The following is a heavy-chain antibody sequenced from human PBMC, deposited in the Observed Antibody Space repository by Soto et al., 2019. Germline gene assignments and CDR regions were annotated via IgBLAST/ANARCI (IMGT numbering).Heavy chain of an antibody. CDR2: ISSSSSTI. V-gene: IGHV3-48*01. Sequence: EVQLVESGGGLVQPGGSLRLSCAASGFTFSSYSMNWVRQAPGKGLEWVSYISSSSSTIYYADSVKGRFTISRDNAKNSLYLQMNSLRAEDTAVEYCARDGRGYCYYGMDVWGQGTTVTVSS. J-gene: IGHJ6*02. CDR3: ARDGRGYCYYGMDV. D-gene: IGHD1-26*01. CDR1: GFTFSSYS.